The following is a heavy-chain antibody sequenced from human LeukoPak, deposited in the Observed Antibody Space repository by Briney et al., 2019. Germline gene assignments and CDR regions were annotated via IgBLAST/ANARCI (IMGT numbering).Heavy chain of an antibody. D-gene: IGHD5-12*01. J-gene: IGHJ4*02. CDR3: ARAMRSGYDY. CDR1: GFTFSSCW. CDR2: ISSGSDAI. Sequence: GGSLRLSCAPSGFTFSSCWMHWVRQAPGKGLEWVSYISSGSDAIYYADSVKGRFSISRDNAKNSLYLEMNSLRDEDTAVYFCARAMRSGYDYWGQGTLVIVSS. V-gene: IGHV3-48*02.